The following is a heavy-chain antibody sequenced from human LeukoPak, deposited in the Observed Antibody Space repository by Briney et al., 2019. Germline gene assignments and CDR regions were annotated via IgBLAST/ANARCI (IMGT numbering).Heavy chain of an antibody. CDR3: ARDPLHYDILTGFSSRGVDY. D-gene: IGHD3-9*01. J-gene: IGHJ4*02. V-gene: IGHV4-30-4*01. Sequence: PSQTLSLTCTVSGGSISSGDYYWSWIRQPPGKGLEWIGYIYYSGSTYYNPSLKSRVTISVDTSKNQFSLELSSVTAADTAVYYCARDPLHYDILTGFSSRGVDYWGQGTLVTVSS. CDR1: GGSISSGDYY. CDR2: IYYSGST.